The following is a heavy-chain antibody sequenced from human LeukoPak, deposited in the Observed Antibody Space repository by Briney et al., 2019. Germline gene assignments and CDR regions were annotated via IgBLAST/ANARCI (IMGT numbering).Heavy chain of an antibody. CDR2: INWNGGST. CDR3: ARDRYGSGINWFDP. V-gene: IGHV3-20*04. Sequence: PGGSLRLSCAASGFTFDDYGMSWVRQAPGEGLGWVSGINWNGGSTGYADSVKGRFTISRDNAKNSLYLQMNSLRAEDTALYYCARDRYGSGINWFDPWGQGTLVTVSS. D-gene: IGHD3-10*01. J-gene: IGHJ5*02. CDR1: GFTFDDYG.